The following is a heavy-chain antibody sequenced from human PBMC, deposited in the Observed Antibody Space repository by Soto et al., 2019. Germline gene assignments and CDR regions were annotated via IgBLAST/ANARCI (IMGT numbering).Heavy chain of an antibody. Sequence: GGSLRLSCAASGFIFTSYSMVWVRLAPGKGLEWVASISSGSDSIFYADSVKGRFTVSRDNAKNSVFLQMNNLRAEDTAVYFCARDRSAERFVQYFQHWGQGTQVTVSS. CDR1: GFIFTSYS. J-gene: IGHJ1*01. CDR2: ISSGSDSI. CDR3: ARDRSAERFVQYFQH. D-gene: IGHD6-19*01. V-gene: IGHV3-21*01.